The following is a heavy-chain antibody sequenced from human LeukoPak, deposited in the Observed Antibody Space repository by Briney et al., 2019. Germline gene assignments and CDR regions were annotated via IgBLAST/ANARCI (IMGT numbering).Heavy chain of an antibody. CDR2: MNPNSGNT. CDR3: ARRADYYDSSAYYY. Sequence: ASVKVSCKASGCTFSNYDINWVRQATGQGLEWMGWMNPNSGNTGYAQKFQGRVTMTRNTSINTAYMELSSLTSEDTAVYHCARRADYYDSSAYYYWGQGTLVTVSS. J-gene: IGHJ4*02. CDR1: GCTFSNYD. D-gene: IGHD3-22*01. V-gene: IGHV1-8*01.